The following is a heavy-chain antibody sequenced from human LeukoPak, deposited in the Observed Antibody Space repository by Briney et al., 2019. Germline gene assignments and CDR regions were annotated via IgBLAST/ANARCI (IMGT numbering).Heavy chain of an antibody. J-gene: IGHJ5*02. CDR3: ARHRPSVTTWTTYWFDP. CDR1: GYTFTGYY. D-gene: IGHD4-17*01. Sequence: GASVRVSCKTSGYTFTGYYIHWVRQAPGQGLEWIGWINPNSGGTYYAQKYQGRVTMTRDTSISTAYMELSTLRSDDTAIYYCARHRPSVTTWTTYWFDPWGQGTPVTVSS. CDR2: INPNSGGT. V-gene: IGHV1-2*02.